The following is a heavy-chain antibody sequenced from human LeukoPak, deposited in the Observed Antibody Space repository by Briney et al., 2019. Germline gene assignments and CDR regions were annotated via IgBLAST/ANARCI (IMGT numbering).Heavy chain of an antibody. D-gene: IGHD3-22*01. V-gene: IGHV4-30-4*01. J-gene: IGHJ4*02. CDR2: IYYSGST. CDR3: ARALDYYDSSGERAYYFDY. CDR1: GGSISSGDYY. Sequence: SQTLSLTCTVSGGSISSGDYYWSWIRQPPGKGLEWIGYIYYSGSTYYNPSLKSRVTISVDTSKNQFSLKLSSVTAADTAVYYCARALDYYDSSGERAYYFDYWAREPWSPSPQ.